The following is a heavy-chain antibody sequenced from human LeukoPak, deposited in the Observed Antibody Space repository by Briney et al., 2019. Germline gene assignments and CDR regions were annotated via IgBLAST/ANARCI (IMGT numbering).Heavy chain of an antibody. CDR2: VYTSGST. V-gene: IGHV4-4*09. J-gene: IGHJ4*02. CDR1: GGSISGGY. Sequence: SETLSLTCTVSGGSISGGYWSWIRQPPGRGLEWIGYVYTSGSTNYNPSLKSRVTIPVDTSKSQFALKLSSVTAADTGVYYCAKSYFDYSTYYSYYFNLWGQGALVTVSS. CDR3: AKSYFDYSTYYSYYFNL. D-gene: IGHD4-11*01.